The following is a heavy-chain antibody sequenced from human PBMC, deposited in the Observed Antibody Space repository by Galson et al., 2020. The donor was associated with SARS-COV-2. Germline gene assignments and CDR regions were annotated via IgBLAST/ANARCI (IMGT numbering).Heavy chain of an antibody. J-gene: IGHJ4*02. D-gene: IGHD3-22*01. CDR1: GFTFSNAW. CDR2: IKSKTDGGTT. Sequence: TGGSLRLSCAASGFTFSNAWMSWVRQAPGKGLEWVGRIKSKTDGGTTDYAAPVKGRFTISRDDSKNTLYLQMNSLKTEDTAVYYCTTDVNYYDSSGPSIRGDYWGQGTLVTVSS. V-gene: IGHV3-15*01. CDR3: TTDVNYYDSSGPSIRGDY.